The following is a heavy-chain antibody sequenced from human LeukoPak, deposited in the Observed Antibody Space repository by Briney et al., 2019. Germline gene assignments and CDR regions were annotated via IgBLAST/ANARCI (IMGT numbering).Heavy chain of an antibody. Sequence: GGSLRLSCVVSGFSFSTYTMDWARQAPGKGLEWVSSISSSSSYKSYADSVKGRFTISRDNAKNSLYLQMNSLRAEDTAVYYCARYSGNYRTYDYWGQGTLVTVSS. J-gene: IGHJ4*02. D-gene: IGHD1-26*01. CDR3: ARYSGNYRTYDY. CDR2: ISSSSSYK. CDR1: GFSFSTYT. V-gene: IGHV3-21*01.